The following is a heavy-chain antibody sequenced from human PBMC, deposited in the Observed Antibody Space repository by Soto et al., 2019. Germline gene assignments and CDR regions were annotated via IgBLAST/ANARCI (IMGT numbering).Heavy chain of an antibody. CDR1: GGSISSGGYY. D-gene: IGHD6-6*01. Sequence: QVQLQESGPGLVKPSQTLSLTCTVSGGSISSGGYYWSWIRQHPGKGLEWIGYIYYSGSTYYNTSLKSRVTISVDTSKNQFSLKLSSVTAADTAVYYCARESIAAQYWFDPWGQGTLVTVSS. CDR2: IYYSGST. V-gene: IGHV4-31*03. CDR3: ARESIAAQYWFDP. J-gene: IGHJ5*02.